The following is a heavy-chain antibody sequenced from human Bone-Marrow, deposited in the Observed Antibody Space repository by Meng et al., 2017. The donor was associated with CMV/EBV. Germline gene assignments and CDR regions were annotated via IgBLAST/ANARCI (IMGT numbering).Heavy chain of an antibody. V-gene: IGHV3-30-3*01. Sequence: GESLKISCAASGFTFSSYAMHWVRQAPGKGLEWVAVISYDGSNKYYADSVKGRFTISRDNSKNTLYLQMNSLRAEDTAVYYCARDLLWTLYSSGWPSAGYWGQGTRVTVSS. J-gene: IGHJ4*02. CDR3: ARDLLWTLYSSGWPSAGY. CDR1: GFTFSSYA. D-gene: IGHD6-19*01. CDR2: ISYDGSNK.